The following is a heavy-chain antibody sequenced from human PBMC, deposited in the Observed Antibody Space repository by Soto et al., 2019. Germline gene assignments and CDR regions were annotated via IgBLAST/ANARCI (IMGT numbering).Heavy chain of an antibody. V-gene: IGHV1-18*04. Sequence: ASVRVSCKASGYTFTSYGISWVRQAPGQGLEWMGWISAYNGNTNYAQKLQGRVTMTTDTSTSTAYMELRSLRSDDTAVYYCARGSVPPRDYYYGMDVWGQGTTVTVSS. CDR2: ISAYNGNT. D-gene: IGHD2-2*01. CDR3: ARGSVPPRDYYYGMDV. CDR1: GYTFTSYG. J-gene: IGHJ6*02.